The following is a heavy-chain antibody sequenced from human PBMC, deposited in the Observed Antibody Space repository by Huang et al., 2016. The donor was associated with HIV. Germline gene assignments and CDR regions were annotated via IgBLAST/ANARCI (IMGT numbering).Heavy chain of an antibody. Sequence: AGFSFDSFAMHWVRQAPGKGLEWVASITASSSFTEYAVSLTGRFTVSRDNAKNSLYLQMNRLRPEDTAVYYCVRENYGSGSTLHWFDPWGQGTLVTVSS. CDR3: VRENYGSGSTLHWFDP. D-gene: IGHD3-10*01. V-gene: IGHV3-21*01. CDR2: ITASSSFT. CDR1: GFSFDSFA. J-gene: IGHJ5*02.